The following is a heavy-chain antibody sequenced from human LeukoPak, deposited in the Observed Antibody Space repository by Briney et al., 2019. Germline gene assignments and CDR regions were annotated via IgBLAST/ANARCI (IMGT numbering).Heavy chain of an antibody. D-gene: IGHD5-18*01. CDR2: INPNSGGT. CDR3: ARDRIQLWPTELSPYYYYYMDV. Sequence: GASVKVSCKASGYTFTSYGISWVRQAPGQGLEWMGWINPNSGGTNYAQKFQGRVTMTRDTSISTAYMELSRLRSDDTAVYYCARDRIQLWPTELSPYYYYYMDVWGKGTTVTVSS. CDR1: GYTFTSYG. V-gene: IGHV1-2*02. J-gene: IGHJ6*03.